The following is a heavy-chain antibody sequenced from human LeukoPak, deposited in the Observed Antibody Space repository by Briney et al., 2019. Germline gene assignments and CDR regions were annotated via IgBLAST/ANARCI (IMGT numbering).Heavy chain of an antibody. J-gene: IGHJ4*02. CDR1: GYAFASYW. CDR2: IYPADSET. Sequence: GESLQISCRVSGYAFASYWIGWVRQVPGKGLEWMGIIYPADSETKSSPSFQGQVTFSADKSINTAYLQWSSLKASDTAMYYCARFEVNYEDNRSSYYFDYWGQGTLVTVSS. CDR3: ARFEVNYEDNRSSYYFDY. D-gene: IGHD3-3*01. V-gene: IGHV5-51*01.